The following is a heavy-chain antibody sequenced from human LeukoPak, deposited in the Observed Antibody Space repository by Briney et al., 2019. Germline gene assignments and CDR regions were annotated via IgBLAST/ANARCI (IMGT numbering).Heavy chain of an antibody. J-gene: IGHJ3*02. D-gene: IGHD5-24*01. Sequence: GGSLRLSCAASGFTFRSYGMHWVRQAPGKGLDWVAVISYDGTNKYYADSVKGRFTISRDNSKNTLYLQMNSLRAEDTAVYYCAKGPFGATINDAFDISGQGTMVTVSS. CDR2: ISYDGTNK. CDR3: AKGPFGATINDAFDI. V-gene: IGHV3-30*18. CDR1: GFTFRSYG.